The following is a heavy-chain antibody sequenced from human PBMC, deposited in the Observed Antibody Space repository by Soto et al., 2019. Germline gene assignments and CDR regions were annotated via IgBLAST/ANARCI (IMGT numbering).Heavy chain of an antibody. J-gene: IGHJ4*02. CDR2: INGVGSST. D-gene: IGHD2-2*02. V-gene: IGHV3-74*01. CDR3: VTLIPPQAY. CDR1: GLSISNYW. Sequence: TGGSLRLSCAASGLSISNYWMHWVRQAPGKGLVWVSRINGVGSSTDYADSVKGRFTISRDNAKNTLYLQMNSLTVADTALYYCVTLIPPQAYWGQGTLVTVSS.